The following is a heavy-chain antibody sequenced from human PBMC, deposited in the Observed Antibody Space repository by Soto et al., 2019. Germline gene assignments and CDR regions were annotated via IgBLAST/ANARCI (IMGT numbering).Heavy chain of an antibody. CDR2: IYTSGST. V-gene: IGHV4-4*07. CDR3: ARSRGGYCTNGVCDKWGFDYFDY. CDR1: GFAFSDYY. J-gene: IGHJ4*02. D-gene: IGHD2-8*01. Sequence: GSLRLSCAASGFAFSDYYMSWIRQPAGNVLDRIGRIYTSGSTKYNPSLKSRVTISVDTSKNQFSPKLSSVTAADTAVYYCARSRGGYCTNGVCDKWGFDYFDYWGQGTLVTVSS.